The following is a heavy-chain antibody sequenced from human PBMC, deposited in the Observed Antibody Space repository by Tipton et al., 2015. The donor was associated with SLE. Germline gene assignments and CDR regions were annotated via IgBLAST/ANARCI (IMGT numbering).Heavy chain of an antibody. CDR2: INHSGNT. V-gene: IGHV4-34*01. CDR1: GGSFSGYY. Sequence: TLSLTCAVYGGSFSGYYWSWIRQPPGKGLEWIGEINHSGNTNYNPSLKSRVTMSVDTSKNQFSLKLSSVTAADTAVYYCARSHSSSARYFDYWGQGTLVTVSS. CDR3: ARSHSSSARYFDY. J-gene: IGHJ4*02. D-gene: IGHD6-6*01.